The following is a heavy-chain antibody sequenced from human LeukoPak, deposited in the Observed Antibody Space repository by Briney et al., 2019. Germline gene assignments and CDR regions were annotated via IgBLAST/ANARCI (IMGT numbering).Heavy chain of an antibody. Sequence: SETLSLTCTVSGGSISSGSYYWSWIRQPAGKGLEWIGRIYTSGSTNYNPSLKSRVTISVDTSKNQFSLKLSSVTAADTAVYYCARDVVHYDILTGRGYYYYMDVWGKGTTVTISS. CDR3: ARDVVHYDILTGRGYYYYMDV. D-gene: IGHD3-9*01. CDR1: GGSISSGSYY. CDR2: IYTSGST. J-gene: IGHJ6*03. V-gene: IGHV4-61*02.